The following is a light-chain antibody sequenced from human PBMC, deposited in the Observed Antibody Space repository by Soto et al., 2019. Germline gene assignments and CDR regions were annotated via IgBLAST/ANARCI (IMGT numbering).Light chain of an antibody. J-gene: IGKJ4*01. CDR3: QMYNNCVGN. Sequence: EIVMTQSPAILSVSPGERATLSCRANQSISSNLAWYQQKPGQAPRLLIYGAATRATGIPARFSGSGSGTDLTLTINSLQSEDFAVYYCQMYNNCVGNFGGGTKVDI. CDR2: GAA. V-gene: IGKV3-15*01. CDR1: QSISSN.